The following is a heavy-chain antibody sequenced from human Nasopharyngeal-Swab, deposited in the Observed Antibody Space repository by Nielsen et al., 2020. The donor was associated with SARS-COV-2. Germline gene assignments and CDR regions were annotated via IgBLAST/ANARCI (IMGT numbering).Heavy chain of an antibody. D-gene: IGHD3-3*01. CDR3: ARDKFWSGYLAFDY. CDR2: ISWNSGSI. J-gene: IGHJ4*02. CDR1: GFTFDDYT. Sequence: SLKISCAASGFTFDDYTMHWVRQAPGKGLEWVSGISWNSGSIGYADSVKGRFTISRDNAKNSLYLQMNSLRAEDTAVYYCARDKFWSGYLAFDYWGQGTLVTVSS. V-gene: IGHV3-9*01.